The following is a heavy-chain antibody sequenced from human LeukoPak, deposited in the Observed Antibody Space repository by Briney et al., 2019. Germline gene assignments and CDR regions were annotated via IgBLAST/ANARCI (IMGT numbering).Heavy chain of an antibody. CDR2: ISGSGYST. J-gene: IGHJ4*02. D-gene: IGHD6-6*01. CDR3: AKHISSWTNFDY. V-gene: IGHV3-23*01. CDR1: GFTFSSYA. Sequence: GGSLRLSCAASGFTFSSYAMSWVRQAPGKGLEWVSAISGSGYSTYYADSVKGRFTISRDSSTLHLQMNSLRVEDTAVYYCAKHISSWTNFDYGGQGTLVTVSS.